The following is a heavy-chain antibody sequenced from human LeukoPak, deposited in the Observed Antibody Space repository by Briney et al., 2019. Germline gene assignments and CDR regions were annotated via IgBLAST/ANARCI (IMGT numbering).Heavy chain of an antibody. CDR2: IIPIFGTA. Sequence: GASVKVSCKASGGTFSSYAISWVRQAPGQGLEWMGGIIPIFGTANYAQKFQGRVTITADESTSTAYMELSSLRSEDTAVHYCATHKGIAVAGTFDYWGQGTLVTVSS. J-gene: IGHJ4*02. CDR1: GGTFSSYA. CDR3: ATHKGIAVAGTFDY. V-gene: IGHV1-69*13. D-gene: IGHD6-19*01.